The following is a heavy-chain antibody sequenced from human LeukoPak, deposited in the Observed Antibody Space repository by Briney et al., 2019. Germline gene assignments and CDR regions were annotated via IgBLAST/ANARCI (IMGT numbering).Heavy chain of an antibody. Sequence: SETLSLTCAVSGGSISSSNWWSWVRQPPGKGLEWIGEIYHSGSTNYNPSLKSRVTISVDKSKNQFSLKLSSVTAADTAVYYCAAYYYDSSGRLNAFDIWGQGTMVTVSS. J-gene: IGHJ3*02. CDR1: GGSISSSNW. V-gene: IGHV4-4*02. CDR3: AAYYYDSSGRLNAFDI. CDR2: IYHSGST. D-gene: IGHD3-22*01.